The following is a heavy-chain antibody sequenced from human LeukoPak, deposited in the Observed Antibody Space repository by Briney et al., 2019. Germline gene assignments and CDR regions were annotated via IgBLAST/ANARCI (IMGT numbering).Heavy chain of an antibody. CDR2: ISWNSGNM. CDR1: GFIFDDYA. CDR3: AKDRSPAGTGSQNY. Sequence: GGSLRLSCAASGFIFDDYAMHWVRQAPGKGLEWVSSISWNSGNMDYADSVKGRFTISRDNAKNSLYLQMNSLRVEDTAVYYCAKDRSPAGTGSQNYWGQGTLVTVSS. D-gene: IGHD1-14*01. V-gene: IGHV3-9*01. J-gene: IGHJ4*02.